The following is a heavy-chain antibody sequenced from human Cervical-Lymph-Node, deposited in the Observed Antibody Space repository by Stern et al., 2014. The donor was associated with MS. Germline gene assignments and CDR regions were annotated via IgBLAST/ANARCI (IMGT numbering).Heavy chain of an antibody. D-gene: IGHD1-26*01. CDR2: ISHSGNT. V-gene: IGHV4-4*08. CDR1: GGSISSSY. J-gene: IGHJ4*02. Sequence: QVQLEESGPGLLKPSETLSLTCSVSGGSISSSYWSWIRQPPGKGLEWIGYISHSGNTNYNPSLKSRVTISVDTSKTQLSLRLTSGTAADTAVYFCARLGAAGGTAYWGQGTLVTVSS. CDR3: ARLGAAGGTAY.